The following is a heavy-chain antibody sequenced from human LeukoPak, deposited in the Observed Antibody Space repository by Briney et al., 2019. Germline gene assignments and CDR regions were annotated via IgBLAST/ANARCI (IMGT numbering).Heavy chain of an antibody. J-gene: IGHJ6*02. V-gene: IGHV3-74*01. D-gene: IGHD3-10*01. CDR3: ASLLTPYHGSGGGGVDV. Sequence: GGSLRLSCAASGFTFSTHWMYWVRQAPGKELVWVSRISGDGSMTSYADSVNGRFTISRDNAKDTLFLQMTSLRVEDTAVYSCASLLTPYHGSGGGGVDVWGQGTTVTVSS. CDR2: ISGDGSMT. CDR1: GFTFSTHW.